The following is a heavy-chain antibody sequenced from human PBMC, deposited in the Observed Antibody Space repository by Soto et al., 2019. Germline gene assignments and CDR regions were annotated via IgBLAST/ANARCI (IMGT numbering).Heavy chain of an antibody. CDR2: IFYSGST. V-gene: IGHV4-39*01. CDR3: ATQTKDYYDTSGYFVS. CDR1: GGSISSRSYY. D-gene: IGHD3-22*01. Sequence: QLKLQESGPGLVKPSETLSLTCSVSGGSISSRSYYCAWIRQPPGKVLEWIASIFYSGSTFYNPSLKSRVTMSVDTSKNQFSLKLGSVTAADTALYYCATQTKDYYDTSGYFVSWGQGTLVTVSS. J-gene: IGHJ4*02.